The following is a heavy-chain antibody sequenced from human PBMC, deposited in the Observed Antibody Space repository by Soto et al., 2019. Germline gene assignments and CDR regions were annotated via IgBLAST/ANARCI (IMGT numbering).Heavy chain of an antibody. V-gene: IGHV1-69*01. CDR2: IIPIFGST. Sequence: QVQLVQSGAEVRKPGSSVKVSCKASGGTFSSYAITWVRQAPGKGLEWMGGIIPIFGSTNYAQKFQGRVTITADESTSTAYMELSSLRSEDTAVYYCAREGTTAPQDGFYYYGMDVWGQGTTVTVSS. D-gene: IGHD5-18*01. CDR3: AREGTTAPQDGFYYYGMDV. CDR1: GGTFSSYA. J-gene: IGHJ6*02.